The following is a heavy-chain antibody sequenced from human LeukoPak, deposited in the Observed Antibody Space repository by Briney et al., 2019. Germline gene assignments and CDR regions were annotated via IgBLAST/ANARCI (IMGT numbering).Heavy chain of an antibody. V-gene: IGHV4-61*02. CDR1: GGSISSGSYY. Sequence: SETLSLTCTVSGGSISSGSYYWSWIRQPAGKGLEWIGRIYTSGSTNYSPSLKSRVTISVDTSKNQFSLKLSSVTAADTAVYYCARQSRGISSFDYWGQGTLVTVSS. CDR3: ARQSRGISSFDY. D-gene: IGHD1-26*01. CDR2: IYTSGST. J-gene: IGHJ4*02.